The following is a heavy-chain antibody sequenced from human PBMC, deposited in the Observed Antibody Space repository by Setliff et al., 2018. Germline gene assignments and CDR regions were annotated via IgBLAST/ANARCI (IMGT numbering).Heavy chain of an antibody. Sequence: GGSLRLSCAASGFRFSTSDMHWVRQAPGKGLEWVSFILHDGSREFYGDPVKGRFIISRDNSKNTLYLQMNSLSAEDTAVYYCAKVPNSGGYAGPFDFWGQGTLVTVSS. D-gene: IGHD5-12*01. J-gene: IGHJ4*02. CDR1: GFRFSTSD. CDR3: AKVPNSGGYAGPFDF. CDR2: ILHDGSRE. V-gene: IGHV3-30*02.